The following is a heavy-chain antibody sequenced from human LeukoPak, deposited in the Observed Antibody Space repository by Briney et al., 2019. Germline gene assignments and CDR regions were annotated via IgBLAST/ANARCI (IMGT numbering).Heavy chain of an antibody. Sequence: ASVKISCKASGGTFSSYAISWVRQAPGQGLEWMGGIIPIFGTANYAQKFQGRVTITADKSTSTAYMELSSLRSEDTAVYYCARVHYGSSWYGTYYYYYMDVWGKGTTVTVSS. CDR2: IIPIFGTA. D-gene: IGHD6-13*01. V-gene: IGHV1-69*06. CDR3: ARVHYGSSWYGTYYYYYMDV. CDR1: GGTFSSYA. J-gene: IGHJ6*03.